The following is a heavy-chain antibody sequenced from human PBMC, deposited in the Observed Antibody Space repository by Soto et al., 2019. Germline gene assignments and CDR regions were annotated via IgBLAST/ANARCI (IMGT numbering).Heavy chain of an antibody. CDR1: GYTFTRFG. CDR3: ARDFGAGGPPVGGFDS. V-gene: IGHV1-18*01. D-gene: IGHD3-16*01. Sequence: QVQLVQSGTEVKKPGASVKVSCKASGYTFTRFGINWVRQAPGQGLEWMGWISGHNGNTHSAQNFQGRVTVTTDTPTRTDYMELRGVRPVDTAVYYSARDFGAGGPPVGGFDSWGKGTLVTVSS. CDR2: ISGHNGNT. J-gene: IGHJ4*02.